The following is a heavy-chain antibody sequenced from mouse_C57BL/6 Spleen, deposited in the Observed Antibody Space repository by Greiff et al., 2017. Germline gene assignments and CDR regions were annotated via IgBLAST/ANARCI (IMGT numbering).Heavy chain of an antibody. V-gene: IGHV5-4*01. CDR3: ARDLFFDY. Sequence: EVMLVEPGGGLVKPGGSLKFSCAASGFTFSSYAMSWVRQTPEKRLEWVATISDGGSYTYYPDNVKGRFTISRDNAKINLYLQMSHLKSEDTAMYYCARDLFFDYWGQGTALTVSS. CDR2: ISDGGSYT. CDR1: GFTFSSYA. D-gene: IGHD6-1*01. J-gene: IGHJ2*01.